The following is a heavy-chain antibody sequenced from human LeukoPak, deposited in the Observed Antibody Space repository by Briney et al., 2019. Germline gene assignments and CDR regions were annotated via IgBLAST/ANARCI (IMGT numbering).Heavy chain of an antibody. V-gene: IGHV3-23*01. CDR2: ISGNGGRT. J-gene: IGHJ4*02. Sequence: PGGSLRLSCAVSGFTFSSYAMSWVRQAPGKGLEWVSGISGNGGRTYYADSVKGRFTISRDNAKNSLYLQMNSLRVEDTALYYCARGIRFLEWLSGSDYWGQGTLVTVSS. CDR1: GFTFSSYA. D-gene: IGHD3-3*01. CDR3: ARGIRFLEWLSGSDY.